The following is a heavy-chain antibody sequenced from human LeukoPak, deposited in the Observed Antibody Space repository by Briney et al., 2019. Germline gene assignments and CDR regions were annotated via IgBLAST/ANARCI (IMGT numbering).Heavy chain of an antibody. CDR2: IHHSGST. CDR1: GVSISPYY. V-gene: IGHV4-59*01. J-gene: IGHJ4*02. Sequence: SSETLSLTCTVSGVSISPYYWSRIRQPPGKGREWIGYIHHSGSTNYNPSLKSRVTISVDTSKNQFSLKLSSVTAADTAVYYCARFGYSYGLDYWGQGTLVTVSS. CDR3: ARFGYSYGLDY. D-gene: IGHD5-18*01.